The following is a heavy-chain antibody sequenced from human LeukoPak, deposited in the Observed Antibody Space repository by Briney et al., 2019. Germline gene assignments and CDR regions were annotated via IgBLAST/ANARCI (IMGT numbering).Heavy chain of an antibody. V-gene: IGHV4-59*01. J-gene: IGHJ3*02. CDR1: GGSISTYY. D-gene: IGHD6-19*01. CDR3: ASSGWSEDAFDI. Sequence: SETLSLTCTVSGGSISTYYWSWIRQPPGKGLEWIGYIYHSGSTKYNPSLKSRVTISVDTSKNQFSLKLSSVTAADTAVYYCASSGWSEDAFDIWGQGTMVTVSS. CDR2: IYHSGST.